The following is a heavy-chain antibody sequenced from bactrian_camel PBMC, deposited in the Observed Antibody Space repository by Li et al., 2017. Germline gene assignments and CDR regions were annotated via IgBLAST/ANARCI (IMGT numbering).Heavy chain of an antibody. J-gene: IGHJ6*01. D-gene: IGHD6*01. CDR2: SCSTGTS. CDR3: AGRGSSSYGGVRKCRSTFGY. CDR1: GRSNENYF. Sequence: VQLVESGGGSVQAGGSLRLSCAISGRSNENYFLAWFRQPPGKEREGVAASCSTGTSTYADSVKGRFTISKDDLKDTLYLQMNSLKPEDTAMYYCAGRGSSSYGGVRKCRSTFGYWGQGTQVTVS. V-gene: IGHV3S55*01.